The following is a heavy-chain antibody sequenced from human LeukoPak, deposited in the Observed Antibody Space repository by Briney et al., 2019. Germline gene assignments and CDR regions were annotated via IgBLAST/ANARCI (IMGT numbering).Heavy chain of an antibody. CDR3: ASDRGHAFDI. CDR2: INTDGSNT. Sequence: GGSLRLSCAASGFTFSSYWMHWVRQVPGKGLVWVSRINTDGSNTNYADSVKGRFTISRDNAKNTVSLQMNSLRTEDTAVYYCASDRGHAFDIWGQGTMVTASS. D-gene: IGHD3-10*01. J-gene: IGHJ3*02. V-gene: IGHV3-74*01. CDR1: GFTFSSYW.